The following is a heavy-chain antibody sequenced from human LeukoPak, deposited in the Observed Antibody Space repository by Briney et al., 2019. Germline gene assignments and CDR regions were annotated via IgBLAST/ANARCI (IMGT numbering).Heavy chain of an antibody. V-gene: IGHV1-24*01. J-gene: IGHJ4*02. CDR2: FDPEDGET. CDR3: ATDSFPYSGSHSV. D-gene: IGHD1-26*01. Sequence: GASVKVSCKASGGTFSSYAISWVRQAPGKGLEWMGGFDPEDGETIYAQKFQGRVTMTEDTSTDTAYMELSSLRAEDTAVYYCATDSFPYSGSHSVWGQGTLVTVSS. CDR1: GGTFSSYA.